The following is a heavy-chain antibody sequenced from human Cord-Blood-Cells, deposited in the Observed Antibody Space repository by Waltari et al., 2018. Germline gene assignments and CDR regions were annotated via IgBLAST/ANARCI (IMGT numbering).Heavy chain of an antibody. J-gene: IGHJ4*02. CDR3: ARGGYTSDY. D-gene: IGHD5-12*01. V-gene: IGHV4-30-2*01. CDR1: GATISRGGYS. CDR2: YYHGGST. Sequence: QLQLQESGSGLVKPSQSLSLTCPVSGATISRGGYSWSWIRQPPGKGLGWIGYYYHGGSTYYNPSRKRRVTTSVARSKNQFSLKLSAVAAAATAVYYWARGGYTSDYWGQGTLVSVSS.